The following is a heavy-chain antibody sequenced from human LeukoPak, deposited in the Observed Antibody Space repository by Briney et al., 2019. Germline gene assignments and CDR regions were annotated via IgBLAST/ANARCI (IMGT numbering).Heavy chain of an antibody. V-gene: IGHV3-9*01. CDR2: INWNSGNI. Sequence: SLRLSCAASGFIFGGYDMYWVRHVPGKGLEWVSGINWNSGNIYYADSVKGRFTISRDNAKNSLYLQMHSLRAEDTALYYCARDGLSSGSYYYFDYWGQGTLVTVSS. CDR3: ARDGLSSGSYYYFDY. CDR1: GFIFGGYD. J-gene: IGHJ4*02. D-gene: IGHD1-26*01.